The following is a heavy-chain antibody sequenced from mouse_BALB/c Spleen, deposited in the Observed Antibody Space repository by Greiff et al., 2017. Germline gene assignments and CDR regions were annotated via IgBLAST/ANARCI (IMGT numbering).Heavy chain of an antibody. CDR3: TRRGFYAMDY. CDR1: GYAFTNYL. J-gene: IGHJ4*01. V-gene: IGHV1-54*01. Sequence: QVQLQQSGAELVRPGTSVKVSCKASGYAFTNYLIEWVKQRPGQGLEWIGVINPGSGGTNYNQKFKDKATLTVDKSSSTAYMQLSSPTSEDSAVYYCTRRGFYAMDYWGQGTSVTVSS. CDR2: INPGSGGT.